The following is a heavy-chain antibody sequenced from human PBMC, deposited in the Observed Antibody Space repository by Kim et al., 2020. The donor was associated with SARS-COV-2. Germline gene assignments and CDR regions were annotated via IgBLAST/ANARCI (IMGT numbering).Heavy chain of an antibody. D-gene: IGHD3-10*01. J-gene: IGHJ4*02. CDR3: ARDHGSGSYYLVDY. V-gene: IGHV3-33*05. CDR1: GFTFSSYG. Sequence: GGSLRLSCAASGFTFSSYGMHWVRQAPGKGLEWVAVISYDGSNKYYADSVKGRFTISRDNSKNTLYLQMNSLRAEDTAVYYCARDHGSGSYYLVDYWGQGTLVTVSS. CDR2: ISYDGSNK.